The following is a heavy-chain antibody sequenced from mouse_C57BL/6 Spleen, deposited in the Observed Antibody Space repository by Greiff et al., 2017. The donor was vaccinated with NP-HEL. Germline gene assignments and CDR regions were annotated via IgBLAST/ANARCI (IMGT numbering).Heavy chain of an antibody. J-gene: IGHJ1*03. Sequence: VQLQQSGPELVKPGASVKISCKASGYSFTGYYMNWVKHSPDKSLEWIGELNPSTGGTPYNQKFKAKATLTVDKSSSTAYMQLKSLTSEDSAVYYCARRDYGSSQPYCYFEVWGTGTTVTVSS. V-gene: IGHV1-42*01. CDR2: LNPSTGGT. CDR3: ARRDYGSSQPYCYFEV. D-gene: IGHD1-1*01. CDR1: GYSFTGYY.